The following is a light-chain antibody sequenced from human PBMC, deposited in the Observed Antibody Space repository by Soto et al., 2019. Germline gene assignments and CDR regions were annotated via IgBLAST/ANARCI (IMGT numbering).Light chain of an antibody. Sequence: SLSPATLSLSTPNRAPLSFRASQSVSSNLVWYQQKPGQAPRLLIYGASTRATGIPARFSGSGSGTEFTLTISSLQSEDFAVYYCQQDNKWTRKFGQGTKVEI. CDR2: GAS. CDR1: QSVSSN. CDR3: QQDNKWTRK. V-gene: IGKV3-15*01. J-gene: IGKJ1*01.